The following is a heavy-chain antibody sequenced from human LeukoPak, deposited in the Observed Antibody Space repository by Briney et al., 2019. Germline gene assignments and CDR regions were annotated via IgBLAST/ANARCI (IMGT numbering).Heavy chain of an antibody. CDR2: ISGSGDTT. CDR1: GFTFSNYA. Sequence: GGSLSLSSSASGFTFSNYAMSRDRQAPGGGLEWVSAISGSGDTTFHADSVKGRFTTSRDNSKNTLSLQMSGLRVEDSAVYFCAKVTSAWWYPSAYRILWRTGTTVTVSS. V-gene: IGHV3-23*01. D-gene: IGHD2-15*01. J-gene: IGHJ6*04. CDR3: AKVTSAWWYPSAYRIL.